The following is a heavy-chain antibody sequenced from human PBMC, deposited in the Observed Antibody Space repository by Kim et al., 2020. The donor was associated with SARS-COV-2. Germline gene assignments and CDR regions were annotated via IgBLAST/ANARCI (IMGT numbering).Heavy chain of an antibody. J-gene: IGHJ4*02. CDR3: ARAHRYYYDSSGTIDY. Sequence: SETLSLTCTVSGGSISSSSYYWGWIRQPPGKGLEWIGSIYYSGSTYYNPSLKSRVTISVDTSKNQFSLKLSSVTAADTAVYYCARAHRYYYDSSGTIDYWGQGTLVTVSS. CDR2: IYYSGST. D-gene: IGHD3-22*01. V-gene: IGHV4-39*07. CDR1: GGSISSSSYY.